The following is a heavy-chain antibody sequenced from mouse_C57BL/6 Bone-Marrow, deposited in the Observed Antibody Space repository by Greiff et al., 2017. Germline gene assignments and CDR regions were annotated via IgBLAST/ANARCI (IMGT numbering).Heavy chain of an antibody. Sequence: QVQLQQSGPELVKPGASVKISCKASGYSFTSYYIHWVKQRPGQGLEWIGCIYPGSGNTKYNEKFKGKATLPADTSSSTAYMQRSSLTSEDSAVYYCARDGNHWYFDVWGTGTTVTVSS. CDR2: IYPGSGNT. D-gene: IGHD2-3*01. V-gene: IGHV1-66*01. CDR1: GYSFTSYY. J-gene: IGHJ1*03. CDR3: ARDGNHWYFDV.